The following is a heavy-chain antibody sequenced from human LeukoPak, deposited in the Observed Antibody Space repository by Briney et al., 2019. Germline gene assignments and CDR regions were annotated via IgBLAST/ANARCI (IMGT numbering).Heavy chain of an antibody. V-gene: IGHV1-8*01. CDR1: GYTFTSYD. CDR2: MNPNSGDT. J-gene: IGHJ5*02. D-gene: IGHD5-18*01. Sequence: GASVKVSCKASGYTFTSYDITWVRQASGQGLEWMGWMNPNSGDTGYAQKFQGRVTMTGNTPISTAYMELSSLRSEDTAVYYCARGPGYSYGYQNWFDPWGQGTLVTVSS. CDR3: ARGPGYSYGYQNWFDP.